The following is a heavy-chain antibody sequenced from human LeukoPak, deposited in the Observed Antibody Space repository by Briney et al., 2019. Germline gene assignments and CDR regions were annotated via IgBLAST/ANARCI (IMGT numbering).Heavy chain of an antibody. D-gene: IGHD6-13*01. J-gene: IGHJ4*02. CDR2: IRHDGSNK. CDR1: GFTFSSYW. Sequence: GGSLRLSCAASGFTFSSYWMNWVRQAPGKGLEWVAFIRHDGSNKYYADSVKGRFTISRDNSKNTLYLQMNSLRAEDTAVYYCVVQGYDYWGQGTLVTVSS. CDR3: VVQGYDY. V-gene: IGHV3-30*02.